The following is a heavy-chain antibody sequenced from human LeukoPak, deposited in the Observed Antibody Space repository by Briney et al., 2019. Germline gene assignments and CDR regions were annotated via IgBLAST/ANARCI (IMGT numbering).Heavy chain of an antibody. CDR1: GFTFSSYS. CDR3: ARGGLNFDAFDI. D-gene: IGHD1-7*01. J-gene: IGHJ3*02. V-gene: IGHV3-21*01. Sequence: GGSLRLSCAASGFTFSSYSMNWVRQAPGKGLEWVSSIGSRSAYTYYADSVKGRFTISRDNTKNSLYLQMNRLRAGDTAVYYCARGGLNFDAFDIWGQGTMVTVSS. CDR2: IGSRSAYT.